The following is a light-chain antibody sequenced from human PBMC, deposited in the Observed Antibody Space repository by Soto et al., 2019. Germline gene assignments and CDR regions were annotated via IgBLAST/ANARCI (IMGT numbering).Light chain of an antibody. CDR2: SNN. CDR1: SSNIGSNT. V-gene: IGLV1-44*01. Sequence: QSVLTQPPSASGTPGPRVTISCSGSSSNIGSNTVHWYQQLPGTAPKLLIYSNNQRPSGVPDRFSGSKSGTSASLAISGLQSEDEADYYCAAWDGSLNGRYVFGTGSKVAVL. J-gene: IGLJ1*01. CDR3: AAWDGSLNGRYV.